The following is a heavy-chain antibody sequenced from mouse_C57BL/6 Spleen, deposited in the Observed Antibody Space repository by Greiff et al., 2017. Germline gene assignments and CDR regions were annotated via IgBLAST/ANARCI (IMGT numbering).Heavy chain of an antibody. CDR1: GYAFSSSW. D-gene: IGHD2-3*01. CDR2: IYPGDGDT. J-gene: IGHJ3*01. CDR3: ASGYYVFAY. V-gene: IGHV1-82*01. Sequence: VQLQQSGPELVKPGASVKISCKASGYAFSSSWMNWVKQRPGKGLEWIGRIYPGDGDTNYNGKFKGKATLTAGKSSSTAYMQLSSLTSEDSAVYFCASGYYVFAYWGQGTLVTVSA.